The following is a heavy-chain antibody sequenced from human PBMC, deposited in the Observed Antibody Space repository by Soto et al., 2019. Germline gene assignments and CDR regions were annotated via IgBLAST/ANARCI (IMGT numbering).Heavy chain of an antibody. V-gene: IGHV4-39*01. CDR2: VYYRGRS. J-gene: IGHJ4*02. Sequence: SETLSLTCTVSGGSVTNSSYYWGWIRQSPGKGLEWIGSVYYRGRSYSKSSVKSRVTISVDTSKNRFSLSLNSVTASDTAVYFCVSQRTTVPTQAYFDYWGPGALVTISS. CDR1: GGSVTNSSYY. CDR3: VSQRTTVPTQAYFDY. D-gene: IGHD4-17*01.